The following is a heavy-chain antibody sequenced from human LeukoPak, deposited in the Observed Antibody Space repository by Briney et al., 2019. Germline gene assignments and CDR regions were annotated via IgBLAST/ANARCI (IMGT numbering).Heavy chain of an antibody. CDR3: ARGPRPGYCSGGSCYRSRWFDP. D-gene: IGHD2-15*01. CDR1: GGSSSGYY. J-gene: IGHJ5*02. V-gene: IGHV4-34*01. Sequence: SETLSLTCAVYGGSSSGYYWSWIRQPPGKGLEWIGEINHSGSTNYNPSLKSRVTISVDTSKNQFSLKLSSVTAADTAVYYCARGPRPGYCSGGSCYRSRWFDPWGQGTLVTVSS. CDR2: INHSGST.